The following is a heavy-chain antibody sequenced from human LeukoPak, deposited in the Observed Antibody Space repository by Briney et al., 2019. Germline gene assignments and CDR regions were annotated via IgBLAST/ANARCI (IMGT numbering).Heavy chain of an antibody. V-gene: IGHV4-59*01. Sequence: SETLSLTCTVSGGSISSYYWSWIRQPPGKGLEWIGYIYYSGSTNYYPSLKSRVTISVDTSKNQFSLKLSSVTAADTAVYYCARAVGGPAAAGRRDFDYWGQGTLVTVSS. D-gene: IGHD6-13*01. CDR3: ARAVGGPAAAGRRDFDY. CDR2: IYYSGST. CDR1: GGSISSYY. J-gene: IGHJ4*02.